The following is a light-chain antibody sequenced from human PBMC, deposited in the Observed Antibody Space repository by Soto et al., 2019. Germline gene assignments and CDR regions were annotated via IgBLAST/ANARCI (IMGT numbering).Light chain of an antibody. J-gene: IGKJ1*01. V-gene: IGKV1-5*01. Sequence: DIHMTQSPSTLSASVGERFTKTFRASQSIGTWVAWYPQKPGEAPKFLIYDVSTLDSGVPSRFSGSGSGTEFTLTIASLQPDDFATYYCQQYETFSGTFGPGTKVDI. CDR2: DVS. CDR3: QQYETFSGT. CDR1: QSIGTW.